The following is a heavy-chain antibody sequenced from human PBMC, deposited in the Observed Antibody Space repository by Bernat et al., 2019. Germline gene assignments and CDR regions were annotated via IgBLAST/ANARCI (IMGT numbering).Heavy chain of an antibody. CDR1: GGSISSSSYY. D-gene: IGHD3-22*01. V-gene: IGHV4-39*01. Sequence: QLQLQESGPGLVKPSETLSLTCTVSGGSISSSSYYWGWIRQPPGKGLEWIGSIYYSGSTYYNPSPKSRVTISVDTSKNQCSLKLSSVTAADTAVYYCARQISGVYYDSSGYYMDIWGQGTMVTVSS. J-gene: IGHJ3*02. CDR3: ARQISGVYYDSSGYYMDI. CDR2: IYYSGST.